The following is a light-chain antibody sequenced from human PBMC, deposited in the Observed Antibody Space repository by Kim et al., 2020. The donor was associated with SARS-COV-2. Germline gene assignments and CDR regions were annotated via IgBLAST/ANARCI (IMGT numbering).Light chain of an antibody. CDR1: QSVSSN. CDR2: GAS. J-gene: IGKJ2*01. CDR3: QQHNNWPRT. V-gene: IGKV3-15*01. Sequence: SVSPGQRATLSCRARQSVSSNLAWYQQKPGQAPRLLIYGASTRATGIPARFSGSGSGTEFTLTISSLQSEDFAVYYCQQHNNWPRTFGQGTKLEI.